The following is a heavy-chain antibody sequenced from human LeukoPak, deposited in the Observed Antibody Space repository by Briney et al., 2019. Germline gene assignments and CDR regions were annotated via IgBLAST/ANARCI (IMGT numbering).Heavy chain of an antibody. CDR1: GFTFSSYW. Sequence: GGSLRLSCAASGFTFSSYWMSWVRQAPGKGLVWVSRINSDGSSTSYADSVKGRFTISRDNAKNTLYLQMNSLRAEDTAVYYCARGGYYCTNGVCYRAVPPFGYWGQGTLVTVSS. CDR2: INSDGSST. D-gene: IGHD2-8*01. CDR3: ARGGYYCTNGVCYRAVPPFGY. J-gene: IGHJ4*02. V-gene: IGHV3-74*01.